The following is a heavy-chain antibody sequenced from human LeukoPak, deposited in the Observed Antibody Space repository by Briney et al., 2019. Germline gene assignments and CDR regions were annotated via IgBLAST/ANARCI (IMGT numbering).Heavy chain of an antibody. CDR2: MNPNSGNT. CDR1: GYTFTSYD. Sequence: ASVKVSCKASGYTFTSYDMNWVRQAPGQGLEWMGWMNPNSGNTGYAQKFQGRVTMTRNTSISTAYMELSSLRAEDTAVYYCARMYYGDYYYFDYWGQGTLVTVSS. J-gene: IGHJ4*02. D-gene: IGHD4-17*01. CDR3: ARMYYGDYYYFDY. V-gene: IGHV1-8*01.